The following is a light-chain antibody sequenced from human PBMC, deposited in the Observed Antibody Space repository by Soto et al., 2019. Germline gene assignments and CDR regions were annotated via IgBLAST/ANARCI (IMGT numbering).Light chain of an antibody. CDR2: AAS. Sequence: DIQMTQSPSSLSASVGDRVTITCRASQSISSYLNWYQLKPGKAPKLLIYAASSLQSGVPSRFSGSGSGTDFTLTISSLQPEDFATYYCQQSYSIPWTFGQGTKVDIK. V-gene: IGKV1-39*01. J-gene: IGKJ1*01. CDR1: QSISSY. CDR3: QQSYSIPWT.